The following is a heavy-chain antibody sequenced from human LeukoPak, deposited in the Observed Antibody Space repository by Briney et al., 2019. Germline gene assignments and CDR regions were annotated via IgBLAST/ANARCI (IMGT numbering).Heavy chain of an antibody. V-gene: IGHV3-23*01. CDR2: IVGTGGST. CDR3: AKWGDYDILTGYYDSDY. CDR1: GFTFSNYA. Sequence: PGASLRLSCAASGFTFSNYAMSWVRQAPGKGLDWVSAIVGTGGSTYYADSVKGRFTISRDNSKNTLYLQMNSLRAEDTAVYYCAKWGDYDILTGYYDSDYWGQGTLVAVSS. J-gene: IGHJ4*02. D-gene: IGHD3-9*01.